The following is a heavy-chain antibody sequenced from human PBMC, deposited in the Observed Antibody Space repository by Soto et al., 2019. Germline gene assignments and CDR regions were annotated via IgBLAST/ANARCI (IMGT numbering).Heavy chain of an antibody. CDR2: VDPEDSKL. J-gene: IGHJ6*02. CDR1: GDAQDGIS. Sequence: APVELTSEVPGDAQDGISRQSPRQSTRKGLEWMGVVDPEDSKLTYAQRFQGRVTMTEHTSADIAYLELRNLRADDTAVYYCTKEGGAAVPGRVHGSYYFNGLDVWGQGTPDTVTS. V-gene: IGHV1-24*01. CDR3: TKEGGAAVPGRVHGSYYFNGLDV. D-gene: IGHD1-1*01.